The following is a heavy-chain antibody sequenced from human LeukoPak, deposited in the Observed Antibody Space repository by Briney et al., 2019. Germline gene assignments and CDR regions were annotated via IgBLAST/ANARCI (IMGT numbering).Heavy chain of an antibody. CDR2: IIPIFGTA. CDR3: ARNTGYDSSGYYAFDI. V-gene: IGHV1-69*05. CDR1: GGTFSSYA. D-gene: IGHD3-22*01. J-gene: IGHJ3*02. Sequence: GASVKVSCKASGGTFSSYAISWVRQAPGQGLEWMGGIIPIFGTANYAQKFQGRVTITTDESTSTAYVELSSLRSEDTAVYYCARNTGYDSSGYYAFDIWGQGTMVTVSS.